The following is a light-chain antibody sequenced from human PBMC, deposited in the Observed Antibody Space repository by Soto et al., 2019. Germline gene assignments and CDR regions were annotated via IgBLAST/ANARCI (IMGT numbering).Light chain of an antibody. CDR2: EVT. J-gene: IGLJ2*01. CDR1: SSDIGAHDY. CDR3: ASYTRTTTLV. V-gene: IGLV2-14*01. Sequence: QSVLTQPASVSGSPGQSITISCTGTSSDIGAHDYVSWYRQHPGKAPKLLIYEVTNRPSGVSPRFSGSKSANTASLTISGLQVEDEADYYCASYTRTTTLVFGGGTKLTVL.